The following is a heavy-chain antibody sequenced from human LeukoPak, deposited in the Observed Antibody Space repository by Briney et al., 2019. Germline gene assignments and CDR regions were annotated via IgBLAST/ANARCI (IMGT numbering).Heavy chain of an antibody. J-gene: IGHJ4*02. Sequence: SVKVSXKASGGTFGSYTISWVRQAPGQGLEWMGRIIPILGIANYAQKFQGRVTITADKSTSTAYMELSSLRSEDTAVYYCARGEDYDYVWGSYRYTFFDYWGQGTLVTVSS. V-gene: IGHV1-69*02. CDR1: GGTFGSYT. CDR3: ARGEDYDYVWGSYRYTFFDY. CDR2: IIPILGIA. D-gene: IGHD3-16*02.